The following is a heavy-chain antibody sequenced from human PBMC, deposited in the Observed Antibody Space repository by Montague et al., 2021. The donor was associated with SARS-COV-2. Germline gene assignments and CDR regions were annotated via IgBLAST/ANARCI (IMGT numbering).Heavy chain of an antibody. Sequence: SETLSLTCSVSGVSISSGRYYWSWVRQPPGKGLEWIGYVYHTGSTNYXPCLKSRVTLSIDTSKNQFSLNLTSVTAADTAVYYCVREKYYFDDSGSKWGQGTLVTV. CDR2: VYHTGST. D-gene: IGHD3-22*01. V-gene: IGHV4-61*01. J-gene: IGHJ4*02. CDR1: GVSISSGRYY. CDR3: VREKYYFDDSGSK.